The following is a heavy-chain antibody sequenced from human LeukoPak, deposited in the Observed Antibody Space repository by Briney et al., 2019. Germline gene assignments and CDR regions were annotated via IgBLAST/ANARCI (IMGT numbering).Heavy chain of an antibody. CDR3: ARQGGDYENYFDY. CDR2: IYYSGST. D-gene: IGHD4-17*01. CDR1: GGSFSSYY. V-gene: IGHV4-59*08. Sequence: PSETLSLTCAVYGGSFSSYYWSWIRQPPGKGLEWIGYIYYSGSTNYNPSLKSRVTISVDTSKNQFSLKLSSVTAADTAVYYCARQGGDYENYFDYWGQGTLVTVSS. J-gene: IGHJ4*02.